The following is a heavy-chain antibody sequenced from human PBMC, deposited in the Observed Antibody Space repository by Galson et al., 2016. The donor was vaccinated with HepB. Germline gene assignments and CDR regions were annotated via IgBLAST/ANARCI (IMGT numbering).Heavy chain of an antibody. D-gene: IGHD6-19*01. CDR2: INDSGTT. Sequence: IRQSPGKGLEWVGEINDSGTTNYNPSLKSRVTLSLDTSKKQFSLKPSSVTAADTAVYYCARGMSVAGAFDCWGPGNLVTVS. J-gene: IGHJ4*02. CDR3: ARGMSVAGAFDC. V-gene: IGHV4-34*01.